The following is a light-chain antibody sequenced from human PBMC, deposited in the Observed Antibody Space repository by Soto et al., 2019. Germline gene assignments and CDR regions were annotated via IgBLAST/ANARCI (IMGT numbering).Light chain of an antibody. CDR1: ETVTSRY. V-gene: IGKV3-20*01. CDR2: GAS. J-gene: IGKJ2*01. Sequence: IVLTQSPGTLSLSPGEGATLSCRASETVTSRYIAWYQQKPGQPPRLLLYGASSRASGIPDRFSGSGSGTDFTLTISRLEPEDSAVYYCQRYGSSRGAFGQGTNLEIK. CDR3: QRYGSSRGA.